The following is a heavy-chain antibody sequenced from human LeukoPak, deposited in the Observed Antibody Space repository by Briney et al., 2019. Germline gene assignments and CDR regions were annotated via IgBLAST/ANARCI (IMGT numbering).Heavy chain of an antibody. D-gene: IGHD4-17*01. J-gene: IGHJ4*02. CDR3: ASRGDYGFDY. CDR1: GGSFSGYY. CDR2: INHSGST. V-gene: IGHV4-34*01. Sequence: SETLSLTCAVYGGSFSGYYWSWIRQPPGKGLEWIGEINHSGSTNYNPSLKSRVTISVDTSKNQFSLKLSSVTAADTAVYYCASRGDYGFDYWGQGTLVTVSS.